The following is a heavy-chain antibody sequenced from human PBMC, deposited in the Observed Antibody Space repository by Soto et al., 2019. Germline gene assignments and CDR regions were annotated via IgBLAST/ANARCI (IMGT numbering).Heavy chain of an antibody. V-gene: IGHV4-61*01. CDR1: GGSVSSGSYY. CDR2: IYYSGST. Sequence: QVQLQESGPGLVKPSETLSLTCTVSGGSVSSGSYYWSWIRQPPGKGLEWIGYIYYSGSTNYNPSLKSRVTISADTSKTQFALKLSSVTAADTAVYYCARDPDYGGNSGPFDIWGQGTMVTVSS. J-gene: IGHJ3*02. D-gene: IGHD4-17*01. CDR3: ARDPDYGGNSGPFDI.